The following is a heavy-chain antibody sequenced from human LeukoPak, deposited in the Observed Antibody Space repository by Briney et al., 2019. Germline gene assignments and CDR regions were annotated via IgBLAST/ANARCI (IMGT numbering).Heavy chain of an antibody. V-gene: IGHV3-23*01. CDR3: AKEKAPRGYSYGYDY. Sequence: GGSLRLSCAASGFIFSNYAMSWVRQAPGKGLQWVSAFSGSGGSTYYADSVKGRFTISRDNSKNTLYLQVNSLRAEDTAVYYCAKEKAPRGYSYGYDYWGQGTLVTVSS. J-gene: IGHJ4*02. CDR1: GFIFSNYA. CDR2: FSGSGGST. D-gene: IGHD5-18*01.